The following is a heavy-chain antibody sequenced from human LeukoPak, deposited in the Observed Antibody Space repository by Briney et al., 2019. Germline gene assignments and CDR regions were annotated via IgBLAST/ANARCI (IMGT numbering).Heavy chain of an antibody. V-gene: IGHV3-23*01. Sequence: PGGSLRLSCPASGFTFVSYAMTWVRPAPGKGLEWVSSINGGGDTTYYADSVKGRFTISRDTSTNTLFMQMSSLRAEDSAMYYCAKVLDIYGYMRFAHWGQGTLVTVSS. J-gene: IGHJ1*01. CDR3: AKVLDIYGYMRFAH. CDR1: GFTFVSYA. D-gene: IGHD5-18*01. CDR2: INGGGDTT.